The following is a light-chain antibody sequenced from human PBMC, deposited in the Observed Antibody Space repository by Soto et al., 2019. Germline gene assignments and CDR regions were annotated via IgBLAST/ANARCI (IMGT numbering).Light chain of an antibody. CDR3: SSYTSSSTVV. CDR1: SSDVGGYNY. CDR2: EVS. V-gene: IGLV2-14*01. J-gene: IGLJ2*01. Sequence: QSVLTQPASVSGSPGQSITISCTGNSSDVGGYNYVSWYQQHPGKAPKLMIYEVSNRPSGVSNRFSGSKSGNTASLTISGLQAEDEADYYCSSYTSSSTVVFGGGTQLTVL.